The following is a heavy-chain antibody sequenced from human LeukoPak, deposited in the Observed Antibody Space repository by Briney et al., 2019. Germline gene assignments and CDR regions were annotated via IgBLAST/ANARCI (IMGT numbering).Heavy chain of an antibody. D-gene: IGHD6-19*01. V-gene: IGHV4-59*13. Sequence: SYTQFLSCTFSGGFISSYNWSWSRQPPGKGQWMGGIISYSCGTRYNPSLESRVTISVDTSMNPFSLQLSTVTAADTAMYYCACGLWRDIAVASLDYWGQGTLVTVSS. CDR1: GGFISSYN. CDR3: ACGLWRDIAVASLDY. CDR2: ISYSCGT. J-gene: IGHJ4*02.